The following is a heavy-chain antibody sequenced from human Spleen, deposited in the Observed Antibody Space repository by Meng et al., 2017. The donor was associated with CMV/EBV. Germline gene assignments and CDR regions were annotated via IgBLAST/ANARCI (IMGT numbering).Heavy chain of an antibody. Sequence: GESLKISCAASGFIFSSYGMHWVRRAPGKGLEWVAVIWHDGSNKYYGDSVKGRFTISRDNSKNTLYLQMNSLRAEDTAVYYCAKEEAARPASYYGMDVWGQGTTVTVSS. CDR3: AKEEAARPASYYGMDV. D-gene: IGHD6-6*01. CDR1: GFIFSSYG. V-gene: IGHV3-33*06. J-gene: IGHJ6*02. CDR2: IWHDGSNK.